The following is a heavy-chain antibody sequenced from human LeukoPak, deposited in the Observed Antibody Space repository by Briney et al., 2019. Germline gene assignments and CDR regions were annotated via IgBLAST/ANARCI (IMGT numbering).Heavy chain of an antibody. D-gene: IGHD4-17*01. J-gene: IGHJ2*01. CDR2: IYTSGST. CDR3: ARTVTVTTSWCYFDL. V-gene: IGHV4-4*07. Sequence: SETLSLTCTVSGGSISSNYWSWIRQPAGKGLEWIGRIYTSGSTNYNPSLKGRVTMSLDTSKNQFSLKLSFVTAADTAVYYCARTVTVTTSWCYFDLWGRGTLVTVSS. CDR1: GGSISSNY.